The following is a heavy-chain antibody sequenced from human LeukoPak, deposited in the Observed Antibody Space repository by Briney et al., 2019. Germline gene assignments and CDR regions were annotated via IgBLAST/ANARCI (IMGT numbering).Heavy chain of an antibody. J-gene: IGHJ4*02. CDR1: GFTFSSYW. V-gene: IGHV3-7*01. CDR2: IKQDGSEK. Sequence: GGSLRLSCAASGFTFSSYWMSWVRQAPGKGLEWVANIKQDGSEKYYVDSVKGRFTISRDNAKNSLYLQMNSLRAEDTAVYYCARDEFSYTYDSSGYDDYWGQGTLVTVSS. D-gene: IGHD3-22*01. CDR3: ARDEFSYTYDSSGYDDY.